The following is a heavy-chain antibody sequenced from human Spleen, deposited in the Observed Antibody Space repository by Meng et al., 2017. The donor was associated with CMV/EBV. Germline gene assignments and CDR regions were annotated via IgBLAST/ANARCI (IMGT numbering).Heavy chain of an antibody. CDR1: GFTFSSYA. V-gene: IGHV3-23*01. J-gene: IGHJ4*02. Sequence: SGFTFSSYAMSWVRQAPGTGLEWVSAISGSGGSTYYADSVKGRFTISRDNSKNTLYLQMNSLRAEDTAVYYCASPSLKYSGSYYDYWGQGTLVTVSS. CDR3: ASPSLKYSGSYYDY. D-gene: IGHD1-26*01. CDR2: ISGSGGST.